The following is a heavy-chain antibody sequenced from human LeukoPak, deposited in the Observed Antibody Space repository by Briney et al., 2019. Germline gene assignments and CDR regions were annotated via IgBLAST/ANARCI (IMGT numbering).Heavy chain of an antibody. D-gene: IGHD3-3*01. Sequence: GGSLRLSCAASGFTFSSYAMSWVRQAPGKGLEWVSAISGSGGSTYYADSVKGRFTISRDNSKNTLYLQMNSLRAEDTAVYYCAKGRNYDFWSGAVLFDYWGQGTLVTVSS. CDR1: GFTFSSYA. V-gene: IGHV3-23*01. CDR3: AKGRNYDFWSGAVLFDY. CDR2: ISGSGGST. J-gene: IGHJ4*02.